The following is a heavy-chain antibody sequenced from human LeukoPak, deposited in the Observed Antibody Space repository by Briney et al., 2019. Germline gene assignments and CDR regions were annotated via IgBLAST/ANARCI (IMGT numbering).Heavy chain of an antibody. CDR1: GFTVSSNS. D-gene: IGHD3-10*02. CDR2: IYSDNT. CDR3: AELGITMIGGV. V-gene: IGHV3-53*01. J-gene: IGHJ6*04. Sequence: PGGSLRLSCTVSGFTVSSNSMSWVRQAPGKGLEWVSFIYSDNTHYSDSVKGRFTISRDNYLQMNSLRAEDTAVYYCAELGITMIGGVWGKGTTVTISS.